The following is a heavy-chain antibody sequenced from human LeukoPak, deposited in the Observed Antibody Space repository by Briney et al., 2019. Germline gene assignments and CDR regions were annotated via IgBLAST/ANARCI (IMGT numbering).Heavy chain of an antibody. CDR3: AKRGIVIRAVIIVGFHKEAYYFDY. Sequence: GGSLRLSCAASGFTFSTYAMSWVRQAPGKGLEWVSTISGSGANTYYADSVRGRFTISRDNSKNTLYLHMNSLRAEDTAVYFCAKRGIVIRAVIIVGFHKEAYYFDYWGQGALVTVSS. V-gene: IGHV3-23*01. D-gene: IGHD3-10*01. J-gene: IGHJ4*02. CDR2: ISGSGANT. CDR1: GFTFSTYA.